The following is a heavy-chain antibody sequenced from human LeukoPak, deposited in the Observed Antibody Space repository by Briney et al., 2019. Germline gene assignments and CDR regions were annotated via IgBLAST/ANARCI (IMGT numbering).Heavy chain of an antibody. J-gene: IGHJ5*02. CDR3: ARVQGYNWNDLSSGNWFDP. CDR1: GGTFSSYA. D-gene: IGHD1-20*01. V-gene: IGHV1-69*13. CDR2: IIPIFGTA. Sequence: SVKVSCKASGGTFSSYAISWVRQAPGQGLEWMGGIIPIFGTANYAQKFQGRVTITADESTSTAYVELSSLRSEDTAVYYCARVQGYNWNDLSSGNWFDPWGQGTLVTASS.